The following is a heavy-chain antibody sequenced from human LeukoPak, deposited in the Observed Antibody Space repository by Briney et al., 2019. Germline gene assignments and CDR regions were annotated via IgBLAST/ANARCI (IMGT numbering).Heavy chain of an antibody. D-gene: IGHD2-15*01. Sequence: PSETLSLTCTVSGGSISNYYWSWIRQPPRRGLEWIGYIYHGGSTNYNPSLKSRVTISVDMSKNQFSLKLSSVTAADTAVYYCARGGNTYCSGGSCYSDFDYWGQGSLVTVSS. CDR1: GGSISNYY. CDR3: ARGGNTYCSGGSCYSDFDY. J-gene: IGHJ4*02. CDR2: IYHGGST. V-gene: IGHV4-59*01.